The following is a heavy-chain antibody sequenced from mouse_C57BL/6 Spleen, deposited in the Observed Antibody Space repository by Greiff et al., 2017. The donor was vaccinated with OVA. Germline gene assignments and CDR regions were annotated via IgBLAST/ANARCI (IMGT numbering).Heavy chain of an antibody. J-gene: IGHJ3*01. V-gene: IGHV14-2*01. CDR1: GFNIKDYY. CDR2: IDPEDGET. Sequence: VQLKQSGAELVKPGASVKLSCTASGFNIKDYYMHWVKQRNEQGLEWIGRIDPEDGETKYAPKFQGKATITADTSSNTAYLQLSSLTSEDTAVYYCAREGAYDYGFAYWGQGTLVTVSA. CDR3: AREGAYDYGFAY. D-gene: IGHD2-4*01.